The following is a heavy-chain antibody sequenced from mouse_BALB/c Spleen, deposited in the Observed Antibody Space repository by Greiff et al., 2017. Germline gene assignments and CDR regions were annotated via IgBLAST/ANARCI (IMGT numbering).Heavy chain of an antibody. V-gene: IGHV5-9*03. J-gene: IGHJ3*01. Sequence: EVMLVESGGGLVKPGGSLKLSCAASGFTFSSYTMSWVRQTPEKRLEWVATISSGGGNTYYPDSVKGRFTISRDNAKNNLYLQMSSLRSEDTALYYCARYGDGYYPFAYWGQGTLVTVSA. CDR3: ARYGDGYYPFAY. CDR2: ISSGGGNT. D-gene: IGHD2-3*01. CDR1: GFTFSSYT.